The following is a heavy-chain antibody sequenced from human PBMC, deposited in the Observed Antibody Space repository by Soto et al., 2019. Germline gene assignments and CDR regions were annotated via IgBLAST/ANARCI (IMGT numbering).Heavy chain of an antibody. J-gene: IGHJ1*01. D-gene: IGHD3-16*01. CDR1: GFTFRSYV. CDR3: ARWGTTGGLDV. V-gene: IGHV3-30*19. Sequence: QVQLVESGGGVVQPGTSLRVSCVGSGFTFRSYVIHWVRQAPGKGLEWVALTSYDGSDKYYGDSVRGRFTISRDNSRNTVDIQMDSLGIEDTALYYCARWGTTGGLDVWGQGTLVSVSS. CDR2: TSYDGSDK.